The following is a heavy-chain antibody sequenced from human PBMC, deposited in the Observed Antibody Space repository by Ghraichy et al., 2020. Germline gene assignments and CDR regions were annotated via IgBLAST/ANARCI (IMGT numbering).Heavy chain of an antibody. CDR2: ISGSGGST. J-gene: IGHJ5*02. V-gene: IGHV3-23*01. D-gene: IGHD3-10*02. Sequence: GGSLRLSCAASGFTFSSYAMSWVRQAPGKGLEWVSAISGSGGSTYYADSVKGRFTISRDNSKNTLYLQMNSLRAEDTAVYYCAKDSGWMFGEGDWFDPWGQGTLVTVSS. CDR1: GFTFSSYA. CDR3: AKDSGWMFGEGDWFDP.